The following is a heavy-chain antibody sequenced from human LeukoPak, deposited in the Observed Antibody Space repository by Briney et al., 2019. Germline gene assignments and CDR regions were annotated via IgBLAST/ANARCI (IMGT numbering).Heavy chain of an antibody. J-gene: IGHJ4*02. D-gene: IGHD3-22*01. CDR2: ISSSSYI. CDR3: ARELYYYDSSGYFHYFDY. CDR1: GFTFSSYS. Sequence: GGSLRLSCAASGFTFSSYSMNWVRRAPGKGLEWVSSISSSSYIYYADSVKGRFTISRDNAKNSLYLQMNSLRAEDTAVYYCARELYYYDSSGYFHYFDYWGQGTLVTVSS. V-gene: IGHV3-21*01.